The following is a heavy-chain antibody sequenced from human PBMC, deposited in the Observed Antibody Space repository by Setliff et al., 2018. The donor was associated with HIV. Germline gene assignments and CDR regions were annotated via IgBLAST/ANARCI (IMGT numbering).Heavy chain of an antibody. CDR1: GNTFSDYY. V-gene: IGHV1-69-2*01. CDR2: VDPEDGET. Sequence: ASVKVSCKASGNTFSDYYMHWVQQAPGKGLEWMGRVDPEDGETIYAEKFQGRVTIIADTSTYTAYMDLSSLSSEDTAVYYCATGGLFGYSRAFDYWGQGTLVTVSS. CDR3: ATGGLFGYSRAFDY. J-gene: IGHJ4*02. D-gene: IGHD5-18*01.